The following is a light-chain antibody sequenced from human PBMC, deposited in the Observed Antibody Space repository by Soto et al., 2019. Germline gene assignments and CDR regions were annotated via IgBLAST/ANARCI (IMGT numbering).Light chain of an antibody. CDR3: QQFGSSPLFT. CDR1: QSVSSNH. J-gene: IGKJ2*01. V-gene: IGKV3-20*01. Sequence: EIVLTQSPGTLSLSPGERATLSCRTSQSVSSNHLAWYQQKPGQAPRLLIYDASYRATGIPDRFSGRGSGTDFTLPISRLEPEDSAVYYCQQFGSSPLFTFGQGTKLEIK. CDR2: DAS.